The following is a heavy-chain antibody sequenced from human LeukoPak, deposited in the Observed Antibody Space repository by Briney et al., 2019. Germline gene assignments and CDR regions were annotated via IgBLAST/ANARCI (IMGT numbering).Heavy chain of an antibody. D-gene: IGHD5-18*01. CDR1: GYIFTSFG. CDR3: AREIGPRQLHLWASAFDY. CDR2: INPSDGRT. V-gene: IGHV1-46*01. Sequence: ASVKVSCKASGYIFTSFGISWVRQAPGQGLEWMGIINPSDGRTSYGQKFQGRVTMTRDTSTSTVYMELSSLRSEDTAVYYCAREIGPRQLHLWASAFDYWGQGTLVTVSS. J-gene: IGHJ4*02.